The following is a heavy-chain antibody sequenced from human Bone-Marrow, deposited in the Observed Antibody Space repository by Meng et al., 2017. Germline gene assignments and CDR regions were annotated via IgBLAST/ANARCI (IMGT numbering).Heavy chain of an antibody. CDR2: IYYSGST. J-gene: IGHJ4*02. CDR1: GDSISSSSYY. V-gene: IGHV4-39*01. D-gene: IGHD5-24*01. CDR3: ARHPRRDGYNFPDY. Sequence: QLQLQESVPGRVMPSETLSLTCSVSGDSISSSSYYWGWIRQPPGKGLEWIGSIYYSGSTYYNPSLKSRVTKSVDTSKNQFSLKLSSVTAADTAVYYCARHPRRDGYNFPDYWGQGTLVTVSS.